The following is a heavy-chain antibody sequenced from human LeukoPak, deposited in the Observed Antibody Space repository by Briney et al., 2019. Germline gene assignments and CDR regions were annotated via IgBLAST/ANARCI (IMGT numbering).Heavy chain of an antibody. CDR2: IYYSGST. D-gene: IGHD3-22*01. V-gene: IGHV4-39*07. Sequence: SETLSLTCTVSGGSISSSSYYWGWIRQPPGKGLEWIGSIYYSGSTYYNPSLKSRVTISIHTSKNQFSLKLSSVTAADTAVYYCARTGGVHESSGYYSGVRVDYYGMDVWGQGTTVSVSS. CDR1: GGSISSSSYY. CDR3: ARTGGVHESSGYYSGVRVDYYGMDV. J-gene: IGHJ6*02.